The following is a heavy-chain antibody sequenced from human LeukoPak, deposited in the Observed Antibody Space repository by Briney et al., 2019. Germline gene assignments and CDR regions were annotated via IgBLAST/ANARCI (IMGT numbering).Heavy chain of an antibody. V-gene: IGHV3-53*01. J-gene: IGHJ4*02. D-gene: IGHD2-21*02. Sequence: GGSLRLSCAASGFPVSSNYISWVRQAPGKGLEWVSIIYSGGTSYYADSVKGRFTISRDNSKNTLYLQMNSMRAEDTAVYYCGRWGGVTNFDYWGQGTLVTVSS. CDR3: GRWGGVTNFDY. CDR1: GFPVSSNY. CDR2: IYSGGTS.